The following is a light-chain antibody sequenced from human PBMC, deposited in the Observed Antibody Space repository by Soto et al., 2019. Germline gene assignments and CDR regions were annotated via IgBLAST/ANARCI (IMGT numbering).Light chain of an antibody. J-gene: IGLJ1*01. CDR2: EVS. CDR1: GSYNF. CDR3: CSDAGRSTYV. V-gene: IGLV2-23*02. Sequence: QSALTQPASVSGSPGQSITISCTVGSYNFVSWYQQHPGKAPKVLIYEVSKRPSGVSDRFSGSKSGNTASPTISGLQAEDEADYYCCSDAGRSTYVFGTGTKVTVL.